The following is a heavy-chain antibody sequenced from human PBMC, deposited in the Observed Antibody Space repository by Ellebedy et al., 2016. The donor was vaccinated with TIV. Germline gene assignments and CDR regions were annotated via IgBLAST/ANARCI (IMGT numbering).Heavy chain of an antibody. CDR1: GYTFTSYD. D-gene: IGHD2-15*01. V-gene: IGHV1-2*04. CDR2: INPNSGGT. CDR3: ARERYCSGGSCYSRNWFDP. Sequence: AASVKVSCKASGYTFTSYDINWVRQATGQGLEWMGWINPNSGGTNYAQKFQGWVTMTRDTSISTAYMELSRLRSDDTAVYYCARERYCSGGSCYSRNWFDPWGQGTLVTVSS. J-gene: IGHJ5*02.